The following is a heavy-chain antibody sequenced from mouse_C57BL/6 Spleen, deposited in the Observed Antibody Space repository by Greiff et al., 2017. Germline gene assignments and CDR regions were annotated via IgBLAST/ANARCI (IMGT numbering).Heavy chain of an antibody. V-gene: IGHV5-17*01. CDR3: ARPYCYNSPYAMDD. Sequence: EVMLVESGGGLVKPGASLKLSCAASGFTFSDYGMHWVRQATEKGLEWVAYISTGSSTIYYADTVKGRFTLSRDNAKNTLFLQMTSRRSEDTAMDYCARPYCYNSPYAMDDWGQGTSVTVSS. CDR1: GFTFSDYG. CDR2: ISTGSSTI. D-gene: IGHD2-12*01. J-gene: IGHJ4*01.